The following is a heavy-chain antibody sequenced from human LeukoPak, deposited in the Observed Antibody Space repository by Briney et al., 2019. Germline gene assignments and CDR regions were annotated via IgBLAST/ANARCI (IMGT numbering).Heavy chain of an antibody. CDR1: GGTFSSYA. CDR2: IIPIFGTA. Sequence: ASVKVSCKASGGTFSSYAISWVRRAPGQGREWMGRIIPIFGTANYAQKFQGRVTITTDESTSTAYMELSSLRSEDTAVYFCAIEGYSGYDSGFDYWGQGTLVTVSS. V-gene: IGHV1-69*05. D-gene: IGHD5-12*01. J-gene: IGHJ4*02. CDR3: AIEGYSGYDSGFDY.